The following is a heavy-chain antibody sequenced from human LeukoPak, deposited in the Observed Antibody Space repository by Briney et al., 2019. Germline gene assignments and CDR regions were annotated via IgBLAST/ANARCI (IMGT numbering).Heavy chain of an antibody. CDR3: ARAFIVGAAGGPGGAFDI. CDR2: ISPKSDYR. D-gene: IGHD1-26*01. Sequence: PGGSLRLSCAASGFTFTTYSMNWVRQAPGKGLEWVSSISPKSDYRHYADSLRGRFTISRDNAKNSLYLQMNSLTAEDTAVYSCARAFIVGAAGGPGGAFDIWGKGTMVPVSS. CDR1: GFTFTTYS. V-gene: IGHV3-21*06. J-gene: IGHJ3*02.